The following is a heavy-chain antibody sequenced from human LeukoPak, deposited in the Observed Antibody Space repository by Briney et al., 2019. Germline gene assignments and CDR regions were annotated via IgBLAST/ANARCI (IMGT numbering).Heavy chain of an antibody. V-gene: IGHV4-59*01. CDR2: IYYSGST. D-gene: IGHD3-3*01. Sequence: SETLSLTCTVSGGSISSYYWSWIRQPPGKGLEWIGYIYYSGSTNYNPSVKSRVTISVDTSKNQFSLKLTSVTAADTAVYYCARGVPEYYDFWSGYFYYFDYWGQGTLVTVSS. CDR3: ARGVPEYYDFWSGYFYYFDY. J-gene: IGHJ4*02. CDR1: GGSISSYY.